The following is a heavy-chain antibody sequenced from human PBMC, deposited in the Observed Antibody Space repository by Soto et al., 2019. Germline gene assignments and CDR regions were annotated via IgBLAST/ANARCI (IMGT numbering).Heavy chain of an antibody. CDR3: ARGNVTLGYTYSEYFYYYYGMAV. CDR1: GFTFSSEA. CDR2: ISYEGSNA. V-gene: IGHV3-30-3*01. J-gene: IGHJ6*01. Sequence: QAQLVESGGGVVQPGRSLRLSCAASGFTFSSEAMHWVRQAPGKGLEWVAVISYEGSNAHYADALKGRFTISRDTSKKTLYLQMNSLKSEDTAVYYCARGNVTLGYTYSEYFYYYYGMAVWRQGTTVTVSS. D-gene: IGHD5-12*01.